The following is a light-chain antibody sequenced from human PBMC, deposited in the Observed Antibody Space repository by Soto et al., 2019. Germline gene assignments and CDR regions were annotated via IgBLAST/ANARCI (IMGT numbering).Light chain of an antibody. Sequence: DIQMTQSTSSLSASVGDRVTITCQASQGISNYLNWYQQKPGKAPKLLIYDASNLETGVPSRFSGSGSGTDFTFTISSLQPEDIATYYCQHYDNLPLTFGGGTKVEIK. V-gene: IGKV1-33*01. CDR3: QHYDNLPLT. CDR2: DAS. CDR1: QGISNY. J-gene: IGKJ4*01.